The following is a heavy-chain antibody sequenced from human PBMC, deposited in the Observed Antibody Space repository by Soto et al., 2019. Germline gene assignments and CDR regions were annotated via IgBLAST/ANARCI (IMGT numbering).Heavy chain of an antibody. CDR1: GYTFTSYC. CDR3: ARSIVATIRYYYGMDV. J-gene: IGHJ6*02. Sequence: GESMNISGKGSGYTFTSYCSSWVRHMPGKGLEWMGRIDPSDSYTNYSPSFQGHVTISADKSISTAYLQWSSLKASDTAMYYCARSIVATIRYYYGMDVWGQGTTVTVSS. D-gene: IGHD5-12*01. V-gene: IGHV5-10-1*01. CDR2: IDPSDSYT.